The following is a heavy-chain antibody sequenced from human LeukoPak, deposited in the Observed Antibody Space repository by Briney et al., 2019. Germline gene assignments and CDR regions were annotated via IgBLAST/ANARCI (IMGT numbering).Heavy chain of an antibody. D-gene: IGHD3-3*01. CDR3: ARATIFGYFDY. V-gene: IGHV4-39*01. Sequence: NPSETLSLTCTVSGGSISSSSYYWGWIRQPPGKGLEWIGSIYYSGSTYYNPSLKSRVTISVDTSKNQFSLKLSSVTAADTAVYYCARATIFGYFDYWGQGTLVTVSS. J-gene: IGHJ4*02. CDR1: GGSISSSSYY. CDR2: IYYSGST.